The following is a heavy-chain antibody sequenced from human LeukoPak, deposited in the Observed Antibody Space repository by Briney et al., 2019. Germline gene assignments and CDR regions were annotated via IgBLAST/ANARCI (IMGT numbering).Heavy chain of an antibody. CDR1: GFTFSSYA. CDR2: ISGSGGST. J-gene: IGHJ4*02. Sequence: GSLRLSCAASGFTFSSYAMSWVRQAPGKGLEWVSAISGSGGSTYYAYSVKGRFTISRDNSKNTLYLQMNSLRAEETAVYYCANGVWFGELFSRYFDYWGQGTLVTVSS. V-gene: IGHV3-23*01. CDR3: ANGVWFGELFSRYFDY. D-gene: IGHD3-10*01.